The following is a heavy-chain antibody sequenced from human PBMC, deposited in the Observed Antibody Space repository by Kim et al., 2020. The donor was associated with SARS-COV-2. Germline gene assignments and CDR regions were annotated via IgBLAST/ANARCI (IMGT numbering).Heavy chain of an antibody. CDR2: ISYDGSNK. CDR3: ARGVAAAGNLDY. Sequence: GGSLRLSCAASGFTFSSYGMHWVRQAPGKGLEWVAVISYDGSNKYYADSVKGRFTISRDNSKNTLYLQMNSLRAEDTAVYYCARGVAAAGNLDYWGQGTLVTVSS. CDR1: GFTFSSYG. D-gene: IGHD6-13*01. J-gene: IGHJ4*02. V-gene: IGHV3-33*05.